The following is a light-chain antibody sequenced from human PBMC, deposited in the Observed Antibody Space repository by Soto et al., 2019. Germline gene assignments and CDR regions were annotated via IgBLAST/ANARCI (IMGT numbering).Light chain of an antibody. V-gene: IGLV1-51*01. CDR3: GTWDSRLSAVV. CDR1: SSNIGNNY. Sequence: QSVLTQPPSVSAAPGQKVSISCSGSSSNIGNNYVSWYQQLPGTAPKLLIYDNNRRPSGIPDRFYGSKSGTSATLGITGLQTGDEADYSCGTWDSRLSAVVFGGGTKLTVL. CDR2: DNN. J-gene: IGLJ2*01.